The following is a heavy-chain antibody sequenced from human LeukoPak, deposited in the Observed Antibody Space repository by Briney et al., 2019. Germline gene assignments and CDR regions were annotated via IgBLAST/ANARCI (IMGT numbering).Heavy chain of an antibody. CDR2: IYYSGST. CDR3: ARLVAGNYLVY. Sequence: PSETLSLTCTVSGGSISSSYYWGWIRQPPGQGLEWIGSIYYSGSTYYNPSLRSRVTIPVDTSKNQFSLKLSSVTAADTAVYYCARLVAGNYLVYWGQGTLVTVSS. J-gene: IGHJ4*02. CDR1: GGSISSSYY. V-gene: IGHV4-39*01. D-gene: IGHD6-19*01.